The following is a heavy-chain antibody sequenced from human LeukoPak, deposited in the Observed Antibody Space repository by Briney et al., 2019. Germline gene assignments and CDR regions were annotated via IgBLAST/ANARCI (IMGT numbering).Heavy chain of an antibody. CDR2: INPNSGVT. V-gene: IGHV1-2*02. CDR1: GYTFTSYD. D-gene: IGHD3-16*01. Sequence: PSVKVSCKASGYTFTSYDINWVRQATGQGLECMGWINPNSGVTNYAQKFQGKVTMTRDTSISTAYMELSRLSSGDTAVYYCARNPVWAAPLDYWGQGTLVTVSS. CDR3: ARNPVWAAPLDY. J-gene: IGHJ4*02.